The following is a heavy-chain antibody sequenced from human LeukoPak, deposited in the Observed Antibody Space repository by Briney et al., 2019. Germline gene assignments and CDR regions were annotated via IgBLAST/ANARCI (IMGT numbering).Heavy chain of an antibody. Sequence: PSETLSLTCTVSGYSISSGYYWGWIRQPPGKGLEWIGSIYHSGSTYYNPSLKSRVTISVDTSKNQFSLKLSSVTAADTAVYYCAIWFGGIDYWGQGTLVTVSS. V-gene: IGHV4-38-2*02. CDR3: AIWFGGIDY. J-gene: IGHJ4*02. D-gene: IGHD3-10*01. CDR1: GYSISSGYY. CDR2: IYHSGST.